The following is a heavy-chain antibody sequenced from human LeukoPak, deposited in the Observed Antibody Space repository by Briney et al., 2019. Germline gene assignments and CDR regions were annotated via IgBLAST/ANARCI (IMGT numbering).Heavy chain of an antibody. J-gene: IGHJ4*02. V-gene: IGHV1-8*01. CDR3: ARGSPGIAVAGTQNDY. CDR1: GYTFTSYD. D-gene: IGHD6-19*01. CDR2: MNPNSGNT. Sequence: GASVKVSCKASGYTFTSYDINWVRQATGQGLEWMGWMNPNSGNTGYAQKFQSRVTMTRNTSISTAYMELSSLRSEDTAVYYCARGSPGIAVAGTQNDYWGQGTLVTVPS.